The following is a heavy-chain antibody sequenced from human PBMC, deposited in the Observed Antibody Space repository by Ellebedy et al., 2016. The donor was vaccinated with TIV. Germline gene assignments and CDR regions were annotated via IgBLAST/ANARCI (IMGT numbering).Heavy chain of an antibody. J-gene: IGHJ4*02. V-gene: IGHV4-39*07. D-gene: IGHD2-2*01. CDR3: ATLSGAHCSSTSCSFDY. CDR1: GGSISSGGYY. CDR2: INHSGST. Sequence: SETLSLTCAVSGGSISSGGYYWSWIRQPPGKGLEWIGEINHSGSTNYNPSLKSRVTISVDTSKNQFSLKLSSVTAADTAVYYCATLSGAHCSSTSCSFDYWGQGTLVTVSS.